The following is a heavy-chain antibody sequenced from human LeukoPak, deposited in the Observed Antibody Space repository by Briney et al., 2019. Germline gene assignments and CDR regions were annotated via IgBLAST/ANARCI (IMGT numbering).Heavy chain of an antibody. J-gene: IGHJ4*02. D-gene: IGHD4-17*01. CDR2: IYYSGST. CDR1: GGSISSYY. V-gene: IGHV4-59*01. CDR3: ARNGDYGEIDY. Sequence: PSETLSLTCTVSGGSISSYYWSWIRQPPGKGLEWIGYIYYSGSTNYNPSLKSRVTISVDTSKNQFSLKLSSVTAADTAVYYCARNGDYGEIDYWGQGTLVTVSS.